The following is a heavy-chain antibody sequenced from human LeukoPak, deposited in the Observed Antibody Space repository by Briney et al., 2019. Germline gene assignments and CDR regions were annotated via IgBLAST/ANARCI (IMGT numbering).Heavy chain of an antibody. V-gene: IGHV3-23*01. Sequence: GGSLRLSCAVSGFSVSSFGMSWVRQAPGKGLEWISAISVNGETTWYADSVRGRFIISRDNSKNTLYLQLSSLRAEDTAVYYCAQGFSSGWYPYWGRGSLVSVSS. CDR1: GFSVSSFG. CDR2: ISVNGETT. CDR3: AQGFSSGWYPY. D-gene: IGHD6-19*01. J-gene: IGHJ4*02.